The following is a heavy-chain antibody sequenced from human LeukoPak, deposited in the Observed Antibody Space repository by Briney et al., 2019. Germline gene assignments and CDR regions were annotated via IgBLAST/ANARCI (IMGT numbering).Heavy chain of an antibody. Sequence: PSETLPLTCTVSGGSISSYFWSWIRQPPGKGLEWIGYIYYSGSTNYNPSLKSRVTISVDTSKNQFSLKLRPVTAADTAVYYCARGVVIAPQTFDYWGQGTLVTVSS. CDR3: ARGVVIAPQTFDY. J-gene: IGHJ4*02. D-gene: IGHD2-21*01. CDR2: IYYSGST. V-gene: IGHV4-59*01. CDR1: GGSISSYF.